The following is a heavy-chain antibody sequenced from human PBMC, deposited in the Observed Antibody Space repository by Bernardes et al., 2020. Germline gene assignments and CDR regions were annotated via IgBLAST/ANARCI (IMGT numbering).Heavy chain of an antibody. CDR3: ARDPNGRDGYNDRYGMDV. D-gene: IGHD2-21*01. CDR1: GFAFSRYW. CDR2: IKEDESEM. Sequence: GGSLRLSCAASGFAFSRYWMSWVRQAPGKGLGWVANIKEDESEMYYGDSVKGRFIISRDNAKNSVYLEMKSLRDEDTAVYYCARDPNGRDGYNDRYGMDVWGRGTTVNVSS. V-gene: IGHV3-7*03. J-gene: IGHJ6*01.